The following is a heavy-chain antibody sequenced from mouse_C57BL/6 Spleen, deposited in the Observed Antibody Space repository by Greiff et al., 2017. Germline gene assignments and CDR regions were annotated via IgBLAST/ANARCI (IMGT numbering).Heavy chain of an antibody. Sequence: QVQLKPSGAELVRPGSSVKLSCKASGYTFTSYWMDWVKQRPGQGLEWIGNIYPSDSENPSNQKFKDKATLTVDKSSSTAYMQLSSLTSEDSAVYYCARRVTTVVDWYFDVWGTGTTVTVSS. CDR1: GYTFTSYW. J-gene: IGHJ1*03. CDR3: ARRVTTVVDWYFDV. CDR2: IYPSDSEN. D-gene: IGHD1-1*01. V-gene: IGHV1-61*01.